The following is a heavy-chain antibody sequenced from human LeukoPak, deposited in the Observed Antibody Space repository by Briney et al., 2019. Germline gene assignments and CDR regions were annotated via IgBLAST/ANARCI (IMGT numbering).Heavy chain of an antibody. CDR3: ARDQTPYYYDSSGYVFDY. Sequence: ASVKVSCKASGYTFTGYYMHRVRQAPGQGLEWMGWINPNSGGTNYAQKFQGRVTMTRDTSISTAYMELSRLRSDDTAVYYCARDQTPYYYDSSGYVFDYWGQGTLVTVSS. CDR1: GYTFTGYY. CDR2: INPNSGGT. J-gene: IGHJ4*02. V-gene: IGHV1-2*02. D-gene: IGHD3-22*01.